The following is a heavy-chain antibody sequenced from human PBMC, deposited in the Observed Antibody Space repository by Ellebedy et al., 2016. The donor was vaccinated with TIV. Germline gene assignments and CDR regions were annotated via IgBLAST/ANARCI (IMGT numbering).Heavy chain of an antibody. Sequence: GGSLRLXXAASGFTFSNYGMHWVRQAPGKGLEWVAVISYDGSNKFYADSVKGRFTISRDNSKNTLYLQMISLRAEDTAVYYCAKGTDYFYYYMDVWGKGTTVTVSS. CDR2: ISYDGSNK. J-gene: IGHJ6*03. V-gene: IGHV3-30*18. CDR3: AKGTDYFYYYMDV. CDR1: GFTFSNYG. D-gene: IGHD3-10*01.